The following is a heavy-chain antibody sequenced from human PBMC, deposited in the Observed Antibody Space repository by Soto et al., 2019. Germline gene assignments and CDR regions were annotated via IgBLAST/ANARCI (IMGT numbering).Heavy chain of an antibody. V-gene: IGHV4-59*02. CDR2: VSNSGST. J-gene: IGHJ4*02. CDR3: ARIPYSSASFDY. D-gene: IGHD6-19*01. CDR1: GFSVSSTY. Sequence: SETLSLTCTVSGFSVSSTYWGWVRQSPGKGLEWIGYVSNSGSTIYSPSLRSRITISVDPSKNQFSLRLRSVTAADTAVYYCARIPYSSASFDYWGQGNLVTVSS.